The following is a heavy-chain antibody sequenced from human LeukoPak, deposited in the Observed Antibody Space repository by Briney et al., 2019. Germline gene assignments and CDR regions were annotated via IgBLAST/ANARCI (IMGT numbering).Heavy chain of an antibody. Sequence: ASVKVSCKASGYTFTSYGISWVRQAPGQGLEWMGWINAYNGNTNYAQKFQGRVTMTTDTSTSTAYMELGSLRSDDTAVYYCARDLAARPSLGVDYWGQGTLVTVSS. CDR2: INAYNGNT. CDR1: GYTFTSYG. D-gene: IGHD6-6*01. CDR3: ARDLAARPSLGVDY. V-gene: IGHV1-18*01. J-gene: IGHJ4*02.